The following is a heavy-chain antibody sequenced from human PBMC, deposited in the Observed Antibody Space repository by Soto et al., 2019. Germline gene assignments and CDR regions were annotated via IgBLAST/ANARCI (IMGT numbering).Heavy chain of an antibody. CDR2: IIPIFGTA. Sequence: QVQLVQSGAEVKKPGSSVKVSCKASGGTFSSYAISWVRQAPGQGLEWMGGIIPIFGTANYAQKFQGRVTITADESPSTAYSELGSLRSEDTAVYYCSRVGAMVTYYYYGMDVWGQGTTVTVSS. D-gene: IGHD5-18*01. V-gene: IGHV1-69*01. CDR3: SRVGAMVTYYYYGMDV. J-gene: IGHJ6*02. CDR1: GGTFSSYA.